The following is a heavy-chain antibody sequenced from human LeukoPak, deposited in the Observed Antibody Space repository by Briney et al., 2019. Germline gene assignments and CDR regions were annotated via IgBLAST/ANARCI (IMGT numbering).Heavy chain of an antibody. V-gene: IGHV1-46*01. CDR2: IYPRDGST. Sequence: ASVKVSCKASGYTFTSNYIHWVRQAPGQGLEWMGMIYPRDGSTSYAQKFQGRVTVTRDTSTSTVHMELSRLRSDDTAVYYCARDRDGGYGAHDDAFDIWGQGTMVTVSS. J-gene: IGHJ3*02. CDR1: GYTFTSNY. D-gene: IGHD4-17*01. CDR3: ARDRDGGYGAHDDAFDI.